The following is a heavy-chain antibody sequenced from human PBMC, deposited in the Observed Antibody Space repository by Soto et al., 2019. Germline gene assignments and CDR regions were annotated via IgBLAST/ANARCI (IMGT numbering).Heavy chain of an antibody. CDR1: GDSVSSNSAA. CDR2: TYYRSKWYN. V-gene: IGHV6-1*01. Sequence: PSQTLSLTCAISGDSVSSNSAAWNWIRQSPSRGLEWLGRTYYRSKWYNDYAVSVESRITINPDTSKNQFSLQLNSVTPEDTAVYYCASSTMVRGVITRFDYWGQGTLVTVSS. CDR3: ASSTMVRGVITRFDY. D-gene: IGHD3-10*01. J-gene: IGHJ4*02.